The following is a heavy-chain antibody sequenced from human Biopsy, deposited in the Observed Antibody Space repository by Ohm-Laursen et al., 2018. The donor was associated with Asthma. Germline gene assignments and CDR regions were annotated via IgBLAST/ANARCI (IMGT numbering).Heavy chain of an antibody. CDR3: ASDFPKDYVRYNFQF. D-gene: IGHD4-17*01. V-gene: IGHV1-24*01. J-gene: IGHJ4*02. CDR2: HDHEEGRT. Sequence: SVKVSCKISGYSLTDLSMHWVRQAPGQGLEWMGGHDHEEGRTVNARRFQGRVTMTEDTSTDTAYMELSSLSSDDTAVYYCASDFPKDYVRYNFQFWGQGTLVTVSS. CDR1: GYSLTDLS.